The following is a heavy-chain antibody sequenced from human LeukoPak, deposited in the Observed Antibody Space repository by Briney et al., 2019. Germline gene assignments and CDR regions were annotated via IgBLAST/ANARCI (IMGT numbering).Heavy chain of an antibody. Sequence: SETLSLTCTVSGGSISSSSYYWGWIRQPPGKGLEWIGSIYYSGSTYYNPSLKSRVTISVDTSKNQFSLKLSSVTAADTAVYYCARDGGSRYVGWFDPWGQGTLVTVSS. D-gene: IGHD6-13*01. CDR1: GGSISSSSYY. V-gene: IGHV4-39*07. J-gene: IGHJ5*02. CDR2: IYYSGST. CDR3: ARDGGSRYVGWFDP.